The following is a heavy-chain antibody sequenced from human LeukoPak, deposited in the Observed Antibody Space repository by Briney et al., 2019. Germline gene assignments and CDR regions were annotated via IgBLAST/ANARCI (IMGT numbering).Heavy chain of an antibody. Sequence: SETLSLTCTVSGGSISSYYWSWIRQPPGKGLEWIGYIYYSGSTNYNPSLKSRVTISADTSKNQFSLKLSSVTAADTAAYYCARAGIAAPASWFDPWGQGTLVTVSS. D-gene: IGHD6-6*01. CDR1: GGSISSYY. V-gene: IGHV4-59*01. CDR2: IYYSGST. CDR3: ARAGIAAPASWFDP. J-gene: IGHJ5*02.